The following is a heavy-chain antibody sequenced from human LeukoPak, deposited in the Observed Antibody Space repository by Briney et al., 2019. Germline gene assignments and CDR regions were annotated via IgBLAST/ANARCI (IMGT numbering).Heavy chain of an antibody. CDR1: GFTFSSYA. D-gene: IGHD1-26*01. J-gene: IGHJ4*02. V-gene: IGHV3-64*01. Sequence: GGSLRLSCAASGFTFSSYAMHWVRQAPGKGLEYVSAISSNGGSTYYANSVKGRFTISRDNSKNTLYLQMGSPRAEDMAVYYCARGVGAGNFDYWGQGTLVTVSS. CDR3: ARGVGAGNFDY. CDR2: ISSNGGST.